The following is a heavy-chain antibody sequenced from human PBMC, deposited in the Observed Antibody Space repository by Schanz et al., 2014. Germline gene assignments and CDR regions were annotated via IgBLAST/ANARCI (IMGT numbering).Heavy chain of an antibody. V-gene: IGHV1-18*01. CDR3: AFDRDDAYDI. CDR1: GYTFTRSG. Sequence: QVQLVQSGGEVKTPGASVKVSCKASGYTFTRSGISWVRQAPGQGLEWMGWIGGSDGNTNFAQKFQGRVTMTTDTSTTTVYMDLSSLISDDTAVYYCAFDRDDAYDIWGQGTTVTVSS. CDR2: IGGSDGNT. J-gene: IGHJ3*02. D-gene: IGHD3-9*01.